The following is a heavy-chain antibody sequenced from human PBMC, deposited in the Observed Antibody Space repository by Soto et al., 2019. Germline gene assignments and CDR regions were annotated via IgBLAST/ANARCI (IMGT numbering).Heavy chain of an antibody. Sequence: QVQLVQSGAEVKKPGASVKVSCKASGYTFTSYYMHWVRQAPGQGLEWMGIINPSGGSTSYAQKFQGRVTMTRDTSTSTVYMELSSLRSEDTAVYYCAREGYCSSISCRLTGLYYYYYMDVWGKGTTVTVSS. CDR2: INPSGGST. J-gene: IGHJ6*03. D-gene: IGHD2-2*01. CDR1: GYTFTSYY. V-gene: IGHV1-46*03. CDR3: AREGYCSSISCRLTGLYYYYYMDV.